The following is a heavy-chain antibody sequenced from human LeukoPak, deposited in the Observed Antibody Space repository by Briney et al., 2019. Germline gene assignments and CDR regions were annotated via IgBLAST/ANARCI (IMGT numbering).Heavy chain of an antibody. J-gene: IGHJ4*02. CDR3: ARESHHGGSYYFDY. CDR2: IIPIFGIA. V-gene: IGHV1-69*04. D-gene: IGHD1-26*01. Sequence: SVKVSCKASGGTFSSYAISWVRQAPGQGLEWMGRIIPIFGIANYAQKFQGRVTITADKSTSTAYMELNSLRAEDTAVYYCARESHHGGSYYFDYWGQGTLVTVSS. CDR1: GGTFSSYA.